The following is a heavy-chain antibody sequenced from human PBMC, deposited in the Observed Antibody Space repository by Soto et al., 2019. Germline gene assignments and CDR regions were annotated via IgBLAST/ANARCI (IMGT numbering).Heavy chain of an antibody. V-gene: IGHV4-39*01. J-gene: IGHJ4*02. CDR1: GGSISSSSYY. D-gene: IGHD3-22*01. CDR2: IYYSGST. CDR3: ARLVYDSSGYRPG. Sequence: QLQLQESGPGLVKPSETLSLTCTVSGGSISSSSYYWGWIRQPPGKGLEWIGSIYYSGSTYYNPSLQSRVTIPVDTAKKQCSLKLSSVTAADTAVYYCARLVYDSSGYRPGWGQGTLVTVSS.